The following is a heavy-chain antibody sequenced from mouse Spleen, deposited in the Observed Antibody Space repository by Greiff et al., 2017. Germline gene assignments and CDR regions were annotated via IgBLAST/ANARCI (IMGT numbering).Heavy chain of an antibody. Sequence: QVQLQQPGAELVRPGSSVKLSCKASGYTFTSYWMHWVKRRPIQGLEWIGNIDPSDSETHYNQKFKDKATLTVDKSSSTAYMQLSSLTSEDSAVYYCARSDYYGSSYVWGTGTTVTVSS. J-gene: IGHJ1*03. CDR1: GYTFTSYW. CDR3: ARSDYYGSSYV. V-gene: IGHV1-52*01. CDR2: IDPSDSET. D-gene: IGHD1-1*01.